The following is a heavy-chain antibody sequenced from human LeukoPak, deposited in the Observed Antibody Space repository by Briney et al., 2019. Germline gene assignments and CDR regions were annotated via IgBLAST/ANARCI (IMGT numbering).Heavy chain of an antibody. D-gene: IGHD6-19*01. V-gene: IGHV4-34*01. J-gene: IGHJ6*03. CDR1: GGSFSGYY. CDR3: ARGAVAGTGYYYMDV. CDR2: INHSGST. Sequence: SSETLSLTCAVYGGSFSGYYWSRIRQPPGKGLEWIGEINHSGSTNYNPSLKSRVTISVDTSKNQFSLKLSSVTAADTAVYYCARGAVAGTGYYYMDVWGKGTTVTVSS.